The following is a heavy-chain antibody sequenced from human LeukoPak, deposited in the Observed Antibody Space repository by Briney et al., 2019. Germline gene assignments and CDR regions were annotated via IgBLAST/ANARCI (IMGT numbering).Heavy chain of an antibody. V-gene: IGHV1-2*02. D-gene: IGHD3-10*01. CDR1: GYSFIDYY. CDR2: INPNSGGT. CDR3: ARDASGNYPNALYYYYMDV. J-gene: IGHJ6*03. Sequence: ASVKVSCKASGYSFIDYYLHWVRQAPGQGLGWMGWINPNSGGTKYAQKFQGRVTMTRDTAISTVYMELSRVRSDDTAVYFCARDASGNYPNALYYYYMDVWGKGTTVTVSS.